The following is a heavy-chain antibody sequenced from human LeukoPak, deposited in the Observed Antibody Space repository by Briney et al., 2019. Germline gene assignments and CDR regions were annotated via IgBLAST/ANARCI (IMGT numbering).Heavy chain of an antibody. D-gene: IGHD2-15*01. CDR1: GYTLTELS. Sequence: ASVKVSCKVSGYTLTELSMHWVRQAPGKGLEWMGGFDPEDGETIYAQKFQGRVTITADESTSTAYMELSSLRSEDTAVYYCARALPGYGTSYLYYYYGMDVWGQGTTVTVSS. CDR3: ARALPGYGTSYLYYYYGMDV. CDR2: FDPEDGET. V-gene: IGHV1-24*01. J-gene: IGHJ6*02.